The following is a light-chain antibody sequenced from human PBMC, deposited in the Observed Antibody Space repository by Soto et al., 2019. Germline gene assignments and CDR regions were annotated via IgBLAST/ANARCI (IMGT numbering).Light chain of an antibody. CDR3: QQSYTAVFT. V-gene: IGKV1-39*01. J-gene: IGKJ3*01. Sequence: DIQMTQSPSSLSASVGDRVTITCRASQSIRNCLNWYQQKPGKVPNLLIYGASSLQSGVPSRFSGSGSETDFTLTINNLQPEDFATYYCQQSYTAVFTFGPGTKVDFK. CDR2: GAS. CDR1: QSIRNC.